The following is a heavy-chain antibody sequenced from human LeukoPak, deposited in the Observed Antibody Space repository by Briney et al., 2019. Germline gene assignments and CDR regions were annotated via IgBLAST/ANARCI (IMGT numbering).Heavy chain of an antibody. CDR3: TRGSIAYYYMDV. J-gene: IGHJ6*03. D-gene: IGHD3-22*01. Sequence: SETLSLTCTVSGGSISSSSYYWGWIRQPPGKRLEWIGSIYYSGSTYYNPSLKSRVTISVDTSKNQFSLKLSSVTAADTAVYYCTRGSIAYYYMDVWGKGTTVTISS. V-gene: IGHV4-39*07. CDR1: GGSISSSSYY. CDR2: IYYSGST.